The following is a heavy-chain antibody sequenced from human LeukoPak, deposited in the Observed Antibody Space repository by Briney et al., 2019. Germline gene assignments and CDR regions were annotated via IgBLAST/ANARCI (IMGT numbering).Heavy chain of an antibody. V-gene: IGHV3-30-3*01. CDR3: ARESGPADY. J-gene: IGHJ4*02. CDR2: ISYDGSNK. D-gene: IGHD1-26*01. Sequence: GGSLRLSCAASGFTFSSYAMHWVRQAPGKGLEWVAVISYDGSNKYYADSVKGRFTISRDNSKNTLYLQMNSLRAEDTAVYYCARESGPADYWGQGTLVTASS. CDR1: GFTFSSYA.